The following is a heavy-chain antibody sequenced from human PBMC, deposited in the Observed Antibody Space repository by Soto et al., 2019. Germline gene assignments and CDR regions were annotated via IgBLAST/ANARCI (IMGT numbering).Heavy chain of an antibody. CDR1: GYTFTGYY. V-gene: IGHV1-2*02. D-gene: IGHD1-20*01. CDR2: INPNSGGT. Sequence: QVQLVQSGAEVKKPGASVKVSCKASGYTFTGYYMHWVRQAPGQGLEWMGWINPNSGGTNYAQKFQGRVTMTRDTSISTAYMELSRLRSDDTAVYYCARETGITGNPYYYYGMDVWGQGTTVTVSS. J-gene: IGHJ6*02. CDR3: ARETGITGNPYYYYGMDV.